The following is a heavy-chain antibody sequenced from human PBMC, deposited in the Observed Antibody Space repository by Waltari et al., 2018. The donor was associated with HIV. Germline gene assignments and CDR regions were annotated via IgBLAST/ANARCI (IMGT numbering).Heavy chain of an antibody. V-gene: IGHV3-53*01. Sequence: EVLLTESGGRLIQTGGSLGPPCVASLFTISHRPVTWVGRASGGTREWVAVIYPDDTTHYADSVRGRFTISRVRSRTSVLLLMNGLFADDTAIYYCATGVRYYGPWGQGTRVTVSS. J-gene: IGHJ5*02. D-gene: IGHD3-10*01. CDR2: IYPDDTT. CDR3: ATGVRYYGP. CDR1: LFTISHRP.